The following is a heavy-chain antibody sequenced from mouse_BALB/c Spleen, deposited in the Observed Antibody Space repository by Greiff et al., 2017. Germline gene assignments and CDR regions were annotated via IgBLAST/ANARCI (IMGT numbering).Heavy chain of an antibody. CDR3: ARDWDWFAY. J-gene: IGHJ3*01. V-gene: IGHV3-6*02. D-gene: IGHD4-1*01. CDR1: GYSITSGYY. Sequence: ESGPGLVKPSQSLSLTCSVTGYSITSGYYWNWIRQFPGNQLEWMGYISYDGSNNYNPSLKNRISITRDTSKNQFFLKLNSVTTEDTATYYCARDWDWFAYWGQGTLVTVSA. CDR2: ISYDGSN.